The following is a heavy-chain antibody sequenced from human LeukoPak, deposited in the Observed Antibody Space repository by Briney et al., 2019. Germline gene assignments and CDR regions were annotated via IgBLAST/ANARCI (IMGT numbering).Heavy chain of an antibody. D-gene: IGHD3-22*01. CDR3: ARDLMEYYYDSSGTTRVDY. V-gene: IGHV1-2*02. CDR2: INPNSGGT. J-gene: IGHJ4*02. CDR1: GYTFTGYY. Sequence: GASVKVSCKASGYTFTGYYMHWVRQAPGQGLEWMGWINPNSGGTNYAQKFQGRVTMTRDTSISTAYMELSRLRSDDTAVYYCARDLMEYYYDSSGTTRVDYWGQGTLVTVSS.